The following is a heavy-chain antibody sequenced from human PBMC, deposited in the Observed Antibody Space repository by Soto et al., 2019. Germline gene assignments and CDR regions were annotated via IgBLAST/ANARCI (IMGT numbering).Heavy chain of an antibody. Sequence: PGGSLSLSWVASGIALEDYAMHLVRQVPGQGLEWVSGIYSDDQRTAYADSVKGRFTISRDDAKNSLYLQMNSLRPEDTAFYYCTKDTTPGGLDYWGRPRPVTVSS. CDR2: IYSDDQRT. CDR3: TKDTTPGGLDY. J-gene: IGHJ4*02. D-gene: IGHD3-16*01. CDR1: GIALEDYA. V-gene: IGHV3-9*01.